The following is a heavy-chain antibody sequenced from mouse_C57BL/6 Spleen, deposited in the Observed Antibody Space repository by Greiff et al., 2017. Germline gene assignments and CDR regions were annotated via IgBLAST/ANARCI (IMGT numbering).Heavy chain of an antibody. Sequence: EVMLVESEGGLVQPGSSMTLSCTASGFTFSDYYMAWVRQVPEKGLEWVANINYDGSSTYYLDSLKSRFIISRDNAKNILYLQMSSLKSEDTATYYCARDGYDGGFAYWGQGTLVTVSA. J-gene: IGHJ3*01. V-gene: IGHV5-16*01. CDR1: GFTFSDYY. D-gene: IGHD2-2*01. CDR3: ARDGYDGGFAY. CDR2: INYDGSST.